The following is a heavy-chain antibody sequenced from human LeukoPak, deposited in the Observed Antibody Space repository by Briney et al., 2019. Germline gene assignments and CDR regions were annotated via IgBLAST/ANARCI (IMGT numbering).Heavy chain of an antibody. J-gene: IGHJ4*02. V-gene: IGHV3-30*02. CDR3: AKGGYDFWSGYYAPTSYFDY. CDR2: IRYDGSNK. D-gene: IGHD3-3*01. Sequence: GGSLRLSCAASGFTFSSYGMHWVRQAPGKGLEWVAFIRYDGSNKYYADSVKGRFTISRDNSKNTLYLQMNSLRAEDTAVYYCAKGGYDFWSGYYAPTSYFDYWGQGTLVTVSS. CDR1: GFTFSSYG.